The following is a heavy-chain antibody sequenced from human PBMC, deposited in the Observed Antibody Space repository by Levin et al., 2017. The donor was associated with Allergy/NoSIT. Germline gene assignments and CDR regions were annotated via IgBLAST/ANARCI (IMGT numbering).Heavy chain of an antibody. D-gene: IGHD6-13*01. V-gene: IGHV3-73*01. CDR3: TTHDDSSSYGMDV. Sequence: AASVKVSCAASRFTFSGSAIHWVRQASGKGLEWVGRIRTKAKSDAPAYAASVKGRFTISRDDSKNTAYLQMNSLRTEDTAVYYCTTHDDSSSYGMDVWGQGTTVTVSS. CDR2: IRTKAKSDAP. J-gene: IGHJ6*02. CDR1: RFTFSGSA.